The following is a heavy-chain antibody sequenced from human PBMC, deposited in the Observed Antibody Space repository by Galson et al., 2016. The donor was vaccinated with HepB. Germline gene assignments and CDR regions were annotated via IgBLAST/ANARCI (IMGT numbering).Heavy chain of an antibody. V-gene: IGHV1-69*13. Sequence: SVKVSCKASGGTFSTYGISWVRQAPGQGLEWMGRIIPIFGTANYTQKFQGRVTITADESTSTAYMELSSLRSEDTAVYYCARSARSGPGSKRWLQFDYWGQGTLVTVSS. CDR1: GGTFSTYG. D-gene: IGHD5-24*01. CDR3: ARSARSGPGSKRWLQFDY. J-gene: IGHJ4*02. CDR2: IIPIFGTA.